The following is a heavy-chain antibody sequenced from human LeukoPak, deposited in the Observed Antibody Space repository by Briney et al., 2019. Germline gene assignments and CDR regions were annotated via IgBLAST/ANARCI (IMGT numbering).Heavy chain of an antibody. CDR3: ARAKAEMATIRFYYYGMDV. CDR2: IYSGGST. J-gene: IGHJ6*02. CDR1: GFTFSSYW. D-gene: IGHD5-12*01. Sequence: PGGSLRLSCAASGFTFSSYWMSWVRQAPGKGLEWVSVIYSGGSTYYADSVKGRFTISRHNSKNTLYLQMNSLRAEDTAVYYCARAKAEMATIRFYYYGMDVWGQGTTVTVSS. V-gene: IGHV3-53*04.